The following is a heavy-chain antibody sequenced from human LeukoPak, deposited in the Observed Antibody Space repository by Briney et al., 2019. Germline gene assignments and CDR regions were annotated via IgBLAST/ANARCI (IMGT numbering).Heavy chain of an antibody. CDR1: GFTFNNYW. D-gene: IGHD2-2*01. CDR3: ARYHFEAYYYMDV. J-gene: IGHJ6*03. Sequence: PGGSLRLSCAASGFTFNNYWMSWVRQAPGKGLEWVANIKQDGSEKYYVDSVKGRFTISRDNAKNSLYLQMNSLRAEDTAVYYCARYHFEAYYYMDVWGKGTTVTVSS. V-gene: IGHV3-7*01. CDR2: IKQDGSEK.